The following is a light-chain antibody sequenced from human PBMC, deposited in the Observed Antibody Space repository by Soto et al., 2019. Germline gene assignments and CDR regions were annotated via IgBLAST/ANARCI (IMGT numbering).Light chain of an antibody. CDR3: QQYTSWPIT. V-gene: IGKV3-11*01. Sequence: EIVLTQSPASLSLSPGGRATLSCRASQTVGHSLAWYQHRPGQAPRLLISQASNGATGVPSRFGGSGSGTDFTLTIISLEPEDFAVYYCQQYTSWPITFGQGTRLEIK. CDR1: QTVGHS. J-gene: IGKJ5*01. CDR2: QAS.